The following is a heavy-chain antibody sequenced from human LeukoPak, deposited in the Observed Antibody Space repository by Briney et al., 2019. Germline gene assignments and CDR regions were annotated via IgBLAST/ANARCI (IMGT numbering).Heavy chain of an antibody. CDR1: GGSISSYY. V-gene: IGHV4-59*01. Sequence: SETLSLTCTVSGGSISSYYWSWIRQPPGKGLEWIGYIYYSGSTNYNPSLKSRVTISVDTSKNQFSLKLSSVTAADTAVYYCAREAPISYSGSYRNHDAFDIWGQGTMVTVSS. CDR3: AREAPISYSGSYRNHDAFDI. D-gene: IGHD1-26*01. CDR2: IYYSGST. J-gene: IGHJ3*02.